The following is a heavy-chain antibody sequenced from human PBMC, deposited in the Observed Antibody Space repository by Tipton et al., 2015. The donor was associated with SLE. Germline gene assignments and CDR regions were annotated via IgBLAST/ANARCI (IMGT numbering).Heavy chain of an antibody. J-gene: IGHJ2*01. D-gene: IGHD4-11*01. CDR2: IWYDGSNK. CDR1: GFNFSSYG. Sequence: SLRLSCAASGFNFSSYGMHWVRRAPGKGLEWVAVIWYDGSNKYYADSVKGRFTISRDNSKNTLYLQMNSLRAEDTAVYYCAKGGATVTTNWYFDLWGRGTLVTVSS. V-gene: IGHV3-33*06. CDR3: AKGGATVTTNWYFDL.